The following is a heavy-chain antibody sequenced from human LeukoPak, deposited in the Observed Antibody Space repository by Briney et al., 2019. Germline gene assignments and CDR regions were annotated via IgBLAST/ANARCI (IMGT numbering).Heavy chain of an antibody. V-gene: IGHV3-21*04. CDR3: AKDKGQFLEWLLSDY. CDR2: ISTSSAYI. CDR1: GFTFSRYT. D-gene: IGHD3-3*01. J-gene: IGHJ4*02. Sequence: GGSLRLSCAASGFTFSRYTMNWVRQAPGKGLEWVSSISTSSAYIDYADSVKGRFTISRDNSKNTLYLQMNSLRAEDTAVYYCAKDKGQFLEWLLSDYWGQGTLVTVSS.